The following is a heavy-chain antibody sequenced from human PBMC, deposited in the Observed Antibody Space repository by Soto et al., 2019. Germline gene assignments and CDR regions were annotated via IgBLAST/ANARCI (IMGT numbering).Heavy chain of an antibody. V-gene: IGHV4-59*01. Sequence: SETLSLTCTVSGGSIFSDDWTWIRQPPGKGLEWIGYISRSGSSSFAPSLKGRVTFSTDTSKNQVSLKMTYVTVADTAVYYCARGYWFDPWGPGTLVTVSS. CDR1: GGSIFSDD. CDR3: ARGYWFDP. J-gene: IGHJ5*02. CDR2: ISRSGSS.